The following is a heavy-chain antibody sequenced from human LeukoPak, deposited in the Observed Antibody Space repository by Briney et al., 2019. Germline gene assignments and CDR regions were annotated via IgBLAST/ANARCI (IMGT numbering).Heavy chain of an antibody. Sequence: ASVKVSCKASGGTFSSYAISWVRQAPGQGLEWMGIINPSGGSTSYAQKFQGRVTMTRDTSTSTVYMELSSLRSEDTAVYYCARALDTVTPYYYYYMDVWGKGTTVTVSS. CDR3: ARALDTVTPYYYYYMDV. CDR2: INPSGGST. V-gene: IGHV1-46*01. J-gene: IGHJ6*03. D-gene: IGHD4-11*01. CDR1: GGTFSSYA.